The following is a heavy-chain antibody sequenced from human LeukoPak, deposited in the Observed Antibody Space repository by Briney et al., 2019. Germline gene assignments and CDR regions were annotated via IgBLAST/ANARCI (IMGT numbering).Heavy chain of an antibody. Sequence: GGSLRLSCAASGFTFGSYWMQWVRQTPEKGLVWVAHINNDGSNTIYADSVKGRFTTSRDNAKNTLYLQMNSLRAEDTAVYYCARDALIDYPRPFDIWGQGTMVTVSS. V-gene: IGHV3-74*01. J-gene: IGHJ3*02. CDR3: ARDALIDYPRPFDI. D-gene: IGHD3-16*01. CDR1: GFTFGSYW. CDR2: INNDGSNT.